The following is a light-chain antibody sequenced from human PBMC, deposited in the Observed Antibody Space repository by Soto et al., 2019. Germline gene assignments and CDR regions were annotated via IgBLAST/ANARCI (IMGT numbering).Light chain of an antibody. CDR3: QQVNNYPLT. CDR1: QGISTF. J-gene: IGKJ4*01. CDR2: DAS. V-gene: IGKV1-9*01. Sequence: DIQLTQSPSFLSSSVGDRVTITFRASQGISTFLAWYQQHPGTAPKRLIYDASNLQSGVPSRFSGSGSGTEFTLTISSLQPEDFATYYCQQVNNYPLTFGGGTKVDIK.